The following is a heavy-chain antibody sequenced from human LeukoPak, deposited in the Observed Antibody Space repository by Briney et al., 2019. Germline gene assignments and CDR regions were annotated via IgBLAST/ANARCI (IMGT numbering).Heavy chain of an antibody. CDR3: ARDGSGDGLDY. CDR2: IIPIFGIA. D-gene: IGHD5-24*01. CDR1: GGTFSSYA. J-gene: IGHJ4*02. V-gene: IGHV1-69*04. Sequence: GASVKVSCKASGGTFSSYAISWVRQAPGQGLEWTGRIIPIFGIANYAQKFQGRVTITADKSTSTAYMELSSLRSEDTAVYYCARDGSGDGLDYWGQGTLVTVSS.